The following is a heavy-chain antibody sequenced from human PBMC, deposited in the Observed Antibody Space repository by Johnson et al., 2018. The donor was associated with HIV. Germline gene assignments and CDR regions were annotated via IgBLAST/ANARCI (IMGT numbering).Heavy chain of an antibody. J-gene: IGHJ3*02. CDR3: ARGRWLHLGAFDI. CDR1: GFTFDDYG. V-gene: IGHV3-20*04. Sequence: VQLVESGGGLVQPGRSLRLSCAASGFTFDDYGMSWVRQAPGKGLEWVSGIYWNGGRTGYADSVKGRFTISRDNAKNSLYLQMNSLRAEDTALYYCARGRWLHLGAFDIWGQGTMVTVSS. CDR2: IYWNGGRT. D-gene: IGHD5-24*01.